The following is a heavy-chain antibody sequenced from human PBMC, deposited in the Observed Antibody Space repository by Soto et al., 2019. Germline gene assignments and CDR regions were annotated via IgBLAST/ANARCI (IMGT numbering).Heavy chain of an antibody. V-gene: IGHV3-30*18. J-gene: IGHJ4*02. Sequence: GGSLRLSCAASGFTFSSYGMHWVRQAPGKGLEWVAVISYDGSNKYYADSVKGRFTISRDNSKNTLYLQMSSLRAEDTAVYYCAKDPAPYSSSSGNYFDYWGQGTLVTVSS. CDR2: ISYDGSNK. D-gene: IGHD6-6*01. CDR3: AKDPAPYSSSSGNYFDY. CDR1: GFTFSSYG.